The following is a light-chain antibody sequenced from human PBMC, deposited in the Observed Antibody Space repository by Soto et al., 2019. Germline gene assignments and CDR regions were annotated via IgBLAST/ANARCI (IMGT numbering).Light chain of an antibody. CDR3: QQRSNWPYT. CDR2: DAS. CDR1: QSVSSY. Sequence: EIVLTQSPATLSLSPGEGATLSCRASQSVSSYLAWYQQKPGQAPRLLIYDASNRATGIPARFGGSGSGTDFTLTINGLEPEDFAVYYCQQRSNWPYTFGQGTKLEIK. J-gene: IGKJ2*01. V-gene: IGKV3-11*01.